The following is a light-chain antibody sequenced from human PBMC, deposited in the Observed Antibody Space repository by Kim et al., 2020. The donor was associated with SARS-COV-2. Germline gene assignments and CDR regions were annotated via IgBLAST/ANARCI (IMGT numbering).Light chain of an antibody. J-gene: IGLJ1*01. V-gene: IGLV1-51*01. CDR3: GTWDSSLSAGV. CDR2: DNN. CDR1: RSNIGNNY. Sequence: GQKVTLSCSGSRSNIGNNYVSWYQQLPGTAPKLLIYDNNKRPSGIPDRFSGSKSGTSATLGITGLQTGDEADYYCGTWDSSLSAGVFGTGTRSPS.